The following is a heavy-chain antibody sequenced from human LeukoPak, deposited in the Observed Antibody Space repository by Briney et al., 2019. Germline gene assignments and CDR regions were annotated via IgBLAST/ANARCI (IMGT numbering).Heavy chain of an antibody. Sequence: SESLSLTCTVSGGSIRSYFWGWVRQPAGKGLEWIGRIYTTGATFYNPSLKTRLTMSIDTSKNQFSLRLTSVVAADTAVYYCARQGYTASYYFLDYWSQGTLVTVSS. CDR2: IYTTGAT. CDR1: GGSIRSYF. V-gene: IGHV4-4*07. CDR3: ARQGYTASYYFLDY. J-gene: IGHJ4*02. D-gene: IGHD1-26*01.